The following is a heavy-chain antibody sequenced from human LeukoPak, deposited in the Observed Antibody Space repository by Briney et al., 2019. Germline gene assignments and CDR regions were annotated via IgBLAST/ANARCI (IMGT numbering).Heavy chain of an antibody. CDR3: ARCGYSYGPTDLAY. CDR1: GFTVSSYS. Sequence: RPGASLRLSCAPAGFTVSSYSINWVRHPPREWLEWVSYISSNGSNIYYTDSMKGRFTISRDNAKNSLYLQMNSLRAEDTAVYYWARCGYSYGPTDLAYWGQGTLVTVSS. J-gene: IGHJ4*02. V-gene: IGHV3-48*01. D-gene: IGHD5-18*01. CDR2: ISSNGSNI.